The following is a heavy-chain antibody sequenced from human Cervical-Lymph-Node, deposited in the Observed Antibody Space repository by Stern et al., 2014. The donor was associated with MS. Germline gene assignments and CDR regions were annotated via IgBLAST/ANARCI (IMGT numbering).Heavy chain of an antibody. CDR2: IYYGST. J-gene: IGHJ4*02. Sequence: VQLLESGPGLVKPSETLSLTCAVSGDSISDYYWNWIRQPPGKGLEWIGYIYYGSTNYNPSLRSRATLSVDTSKNQFSLKLTSVTPAGTAIYYCARWGTTVTFRTFDFWGQGILVTVSS. V-gene: IGHV4-59*01. CDR1: GDSISDYY. CDR3: ARWGTTVTFRTFDF. D-gene: IGHD4-17*01.